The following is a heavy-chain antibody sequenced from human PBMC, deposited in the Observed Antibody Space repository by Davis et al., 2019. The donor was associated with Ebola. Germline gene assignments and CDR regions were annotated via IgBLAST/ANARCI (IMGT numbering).Heavy chain of an antibody. V-gene: IGHV4-34*01. CDR3: ARYGSGSYPTTFPPTGDAFDI. D-gene: IGHD3-10*01. Sequence: SETLSLTCAVYGGSLRGHYWSWFRQPPGKGLEWIGEINHSGTTNYDPSLKSRVTISVDTSKNQFSLKLSSVTAADTAVYYCARYGSGSYPTTFPPTGDAFDIWGQGTMVTVSS. CDR1: GGSLRGHY. CDR2: INHSGTT. J-gene: IGHJ3*02.